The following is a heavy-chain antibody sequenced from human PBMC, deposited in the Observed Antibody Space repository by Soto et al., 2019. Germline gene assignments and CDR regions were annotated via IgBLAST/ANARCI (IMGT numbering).Heavy chain of an antibody. V-gene: IGHV3-74*01. J-gene: IGHJ6*02. CDR1: GFIFSSYW. CDR2: LHSDGSTT. Sequence: GWSLRLSCAASGFIFSSYWMHWVRQAPGKGLVWVSRLHSDGSTTSYADSVKGRFTVSRDNARNTLYLQMNSLRAEDTAVYYCARQLPTTIRGGYYYSYGMDVWGQGTTVTVSS. CDR3: ARQLPTTIRGGYYYSYGMDV. D-gene: IGHD2-2*02.